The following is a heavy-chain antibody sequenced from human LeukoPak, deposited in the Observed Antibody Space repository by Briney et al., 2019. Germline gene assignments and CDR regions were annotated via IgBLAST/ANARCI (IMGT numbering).Heavy chain of an antibody. CDR3: TRGSYDVLTGRSTLGEY. J-gene: IGHJ4*02. D-gene: IGHD3-9*01. CDR1: GDSITGSSYY. V-gene: IGHV4-39*01. Sequence: SETLSLTCTVSGDSITGSSYYWGWIRQSPGKGLEWIGNIYYSGSTYYNSSLKSRVTISIDTSKIQFSLRLTSVTAADTAVYYCTRGSYDVLTGRSTLGEYWGQGTLVTVSS. CDR2: IYYSGST.